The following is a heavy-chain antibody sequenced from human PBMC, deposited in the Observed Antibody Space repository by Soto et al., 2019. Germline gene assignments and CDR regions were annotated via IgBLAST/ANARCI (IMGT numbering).Heavy chain of an antibody. CDR1: GFTFSSYS. Sequence: GGSLRLSCAASGFTFSSYSMNWVRQAPGKGLEWVSSISSSSSYIYYADSVKGRFTISRDNAKNSLYLQMNSLRAEDTAVYYCARDDHSNYYYGMDVWGQGTTVTVS. D-gene: IGHD4-4*01. CDR3: ARDDHSNYYYGMDV. V-gene: IGHV3-21*01. CDR2: ISSSSSYI. J-gene: IGHJ6*02.